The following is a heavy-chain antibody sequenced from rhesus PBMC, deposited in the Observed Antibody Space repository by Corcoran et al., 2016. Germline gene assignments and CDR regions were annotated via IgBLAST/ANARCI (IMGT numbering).Heavy chain of an antibody. V-gene: IGHV4-143*01. Sequence: QVQLQESGPGLVKPSETLSLTCTVSGGSISGYYYWSWLSQPPGKWLEWIGDISDSRGNTYYNAYLKSRVTMSTDTSKNQFSLKLTSVTVADTSVYYGARFSGYYPDFDYWGQGVLVTVSS. J-gene: IGHJ4*01. CDR2: ISDSRGNT. CDR3: ARFSGYYPDFDY. CDR1: GGSISGYY. D-gene: IGHD3-28*01.